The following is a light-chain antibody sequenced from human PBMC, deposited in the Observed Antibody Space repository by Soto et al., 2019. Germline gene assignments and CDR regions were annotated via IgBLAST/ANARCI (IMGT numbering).Light chain of an antibody. J-gene: IGLJ3*02. V-gene: IGLV2-8*01. CDR1: SSDVGGYNY. CDR3: SSYAGRNTLV. Sequence: QSALTQPPSASGSPGQSVTISCTGTSSDVGGYNYVSWYQQHPGKAPKLMIYEVSKRPSGVPDRFSGSKSGNTASLTVSGLQAEEGADYYCSSYAGRNTLVFGGGTKVTVL. CDR2: EVS.